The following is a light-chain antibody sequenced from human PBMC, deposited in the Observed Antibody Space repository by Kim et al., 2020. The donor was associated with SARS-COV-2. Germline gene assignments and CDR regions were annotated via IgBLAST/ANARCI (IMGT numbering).Light chain of an antibody. CDR2: TNN. CDR1: SSNIGHNP. Sequence: QSVLTQPPSASGTPGQRVTLSCSGSSSNIGHNPVDWYHQLPGTAPKLLISTNNQRPSGVPDRFSGSKSGTSASLAISGLHSEDEADYYCASWDDSLHGPVFGGGTQLTVL. CDR3: ASWDDSLHGPV. V-gene: IGLV1-44*01. J-gene: IGLJ2*01.